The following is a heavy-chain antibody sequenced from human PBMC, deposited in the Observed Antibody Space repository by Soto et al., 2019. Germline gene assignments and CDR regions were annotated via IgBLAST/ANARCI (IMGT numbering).Heavy chain of an antibody. CDR1: GGTFSSYT. D-gene: IGHD6-19*01. CDR2: IIPILGIA. Sequence: GASVKVSCKASGGTFSSYTISWVRQAPGQGLEWMGRIIPILGIANYAQKFQGRVTITADKSTSTAYMELSSLRSEDTAVYYCARDLNYTGYSSGWYEYFQHWGQGTLVTVSS. V-gene: IGHV1-69*04. J-gene: IGHJ1*01. CDR3: ARDLNYTGYSSGWYEYFQH.